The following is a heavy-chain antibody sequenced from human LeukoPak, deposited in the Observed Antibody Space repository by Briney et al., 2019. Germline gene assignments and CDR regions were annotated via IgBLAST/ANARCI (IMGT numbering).Heavy chain of an antibody. CDR1: GFTFSDYY. V-gene: IGHV3-11*06. CDR2: ISSSSSYT. CDR3: ARVQGYCSSTSCSLWDY. Sequence: PGGSVRLSCAASGFTFSDYYMSWIRQAPGKGLEWVSYISSSSSYTNYADSVKGRFTISRDNAKNSLYLQMNSLRAEDTAVYYCARVQGYCSSTSCSLWDYWGQGTLVTVSS. J-gene: IGHJ4*02. D-gene: IGHD2-2*01.